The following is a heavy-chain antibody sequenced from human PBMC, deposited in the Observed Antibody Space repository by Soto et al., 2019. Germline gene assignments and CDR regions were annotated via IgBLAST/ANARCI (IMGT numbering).Heavy chain of an antibody. CDR1: GFTFSNSW. J-gene: IGHJ4*02. Sequence: GGSLRLSCRGSGFTFSNSWMHWVRHTPGKGLVWVSRINNDGSNAAYADSVKGRFTISRDNSRNTVYLQMNSLRAEDTAVYHCVRDLLGSGGHFDYWGQGTPVTVSS. CDR2: INNDGSNA. D-gene: IGHD7-27*01. V-gene: IGHV3-74*01. CDR3: VRDLLGSGGHFDY.